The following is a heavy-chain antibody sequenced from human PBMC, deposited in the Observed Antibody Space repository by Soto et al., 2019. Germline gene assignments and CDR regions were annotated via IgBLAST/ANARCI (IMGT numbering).Heavy chain of an antibody. D-gene: IGHD6-19*01. V-gene: IGHV3-23*01. CDR1: GFTFTSYA. CDR2: ISVGGDST. Sequence: EVQLLESGGGFLQPGESLRLSCAASGFTFTSYAMAWVRQAPGKGLEWVSGISVGGDSTYYPDSVKGRFTISRDNSRNTLYLQINSLRADDTAVYYCAKAVAGRWLFDYWGQGTLVTVSS. CDR3: AKAVAGRWLFDY. J-gene: IGHJ4*02.